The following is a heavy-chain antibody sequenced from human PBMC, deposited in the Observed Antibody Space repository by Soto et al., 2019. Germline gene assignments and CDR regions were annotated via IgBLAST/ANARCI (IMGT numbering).Heavy chain of an antibody. J-gene: IGHJ4*02. CDR3: GKVSTYHYDSTFDY. CDR2: ISYDGNYK. V-gene: IGHV3-30*18. D-gene: IGHD3-22*01. Sequence: PGGSLRLSCAASGFTFSSYGMHWVRQAPGKGLEWVAIISYDGNYKHHADSVKGRFTISRDNSKNTLYLQMNSLRAEDTAVYYCGKVSTYHYDSTFDYWGQGTLVTVSS. CDR1: GFTFSSYG.